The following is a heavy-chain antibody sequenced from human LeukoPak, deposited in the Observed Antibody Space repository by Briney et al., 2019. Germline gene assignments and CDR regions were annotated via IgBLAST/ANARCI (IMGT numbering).Heavy chain of an antibody. Sequence: GASVKVSCKASGYTFTSYYMHWVRQAPGQGFEWLGIINPSAGTTDHSQKFQGRVAMTWDTSTSTVHMELNSLRSEDTAVYYCARDRGNALVTAITSGALDFWGQGTPVTVSP. V-gene: IGHV1-46*01. CDR1: GYTFTSYY. J-gene: IGHJ4*02. CDR3: ARDRGNALVTAITSGALDF. CDR2: INPSAGTT. D-gene: IGHD2-21*02.